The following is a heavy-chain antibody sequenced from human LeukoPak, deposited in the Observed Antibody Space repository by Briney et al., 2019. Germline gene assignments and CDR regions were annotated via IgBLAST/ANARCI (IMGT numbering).Heavy chain of an antibody. D-gene: IGHD3-10*01. Sequence: SQTLSLTCTVSGGSISSGGYYWIWIRQHPGKGLEWIGHIYYSGSTYYNPSLKSRVTISEDTSKNQFALKLSSVTAADTAVYYRARVRGVISKTSFDYWGQGTLVSVSS. CDR2: IYYSGST. CDR1: GGSISSGGYY. V-gene: IGHV4-31*03. CDR3: ARVRGVISKTSFDY. J-gene: IGHJ4*02.